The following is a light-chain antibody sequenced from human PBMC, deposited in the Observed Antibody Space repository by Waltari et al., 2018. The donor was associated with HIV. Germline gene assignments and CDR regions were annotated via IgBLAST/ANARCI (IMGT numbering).Light chain of an antibody. CDR3: CAYAAGHVSYV. CDR1: TSDVGSYNY. CDR2: DVY. J-gene: IGLJ1*01. V-gene: IGLV2-11*01. Sequence: QSALTQPPSVSGSPGPSLTISCTGSTSDVGSYNYVSWYQQYPGKAPKLIIFDVYQRPSGVPERFSGSRSGNTASLTISGLQTEDEADYFCCAYAAGHVSYVFGTGT.